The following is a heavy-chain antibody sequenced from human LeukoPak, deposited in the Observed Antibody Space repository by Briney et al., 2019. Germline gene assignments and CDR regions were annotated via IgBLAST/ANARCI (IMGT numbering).Heavy chain of an antibody. CDR3: STGGKYCTSTTRGFF. CDR2: MVTSSGVS. J-gene: IGHJ6*04. CDR1: GYTFTVYY. Sequence: GASVNVSCNASGYTFTVYYLHWVRQAPGPGLERMGYMVTSSGVSHYSQKFQDTVTMSRRTCTSSAYWEVSGLIWNGTGVYFCSTGGKYCTSTTRGFFWGEGTPVTVSS. V-gene: IGHV1-2*02. D-gene: IGHD2-2*01.